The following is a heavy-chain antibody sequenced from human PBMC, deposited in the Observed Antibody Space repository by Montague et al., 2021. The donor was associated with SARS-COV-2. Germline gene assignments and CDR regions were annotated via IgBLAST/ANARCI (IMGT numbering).Heavy chain of an antibody. CDR3: ARSGVSTFDFSYFDS. CDR1: GFSISSGYY. D-gene: IGHD2/OR15-2a*01. Sequence: SETLSLTCSVSGFSISSGYYWGWIRQTPGKGLEWIGRRHQNGDTYYSPSLKRPVTILLDTSKNQFSLSLTSVTAADTAVYYCARSGVSTFDFSYFDSWGQGSLVIVSS. V-gene: IGHV4-38-2*02. CDR2: RHQNGDT. J-gene: IGHJ4*02.